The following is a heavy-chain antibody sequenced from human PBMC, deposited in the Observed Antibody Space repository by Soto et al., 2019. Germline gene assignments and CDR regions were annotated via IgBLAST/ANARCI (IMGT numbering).Heavy chain of an antibody. D-gene: IGHD3-22*01. Sequence: DSVKVSCKASGYPFTSYGISCVRKVTGHGLEWVGWINPGNGNTKYSQKLPVRVIIKMDTPASTAYMEXSSLRSEDTAAYYCARGVYSHSRNYLAYWGLGTLLTVFS. CDR1: GYPFTSYG. V-gene: IGHV1-18*04. CDR2: INPGNGNT. J-gene: IGHJ4*02. CDR3: ARGVYSHSRNYLAY.